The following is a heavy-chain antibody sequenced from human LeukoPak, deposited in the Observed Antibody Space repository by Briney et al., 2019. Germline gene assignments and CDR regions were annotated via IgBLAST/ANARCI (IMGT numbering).Heavy chain of an antibody. D-gene: IGHD5-12*01. V-gene: IGHV4-39*07. CDR2: IYYSGST. J-gene: IGHJ4*02. CDR3: ARTGDIVATSNFDY. CDR1: GGSISSSSYY. Sequence: SETLSLTCTVSGGSISSSSYYWGWIRQPPGKGLEWIGSIYYSGSTYYNPSLKSRVTISVDTSKNQFSLKLSSVTAADTAVYYCARTGDIVATSNFDYWGQGTLVTVSS.